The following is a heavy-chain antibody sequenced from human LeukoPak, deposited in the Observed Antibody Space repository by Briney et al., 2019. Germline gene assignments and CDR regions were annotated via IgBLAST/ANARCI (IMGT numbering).Heavy chain of an antibody. CDR1: GFTFSSYA. CDR2: ISGSGGST. Sequence: GGSLRLSCAASGFTFSSYAMSWVRQAPGKGLEWVSAISGSGGSTYYADSVKDRFTISRDNSKNTLYLQMNSLRAEDTAVYYCAKSVLLWFGELRDFYYFDYWGQGTLVTVSS. J-gene: IGHJ4*02. D-gene: IGHD3-10*01. CDR3: AKSVLLWFGELRDFYYFDY. V-gene: IGHV3-23*01.